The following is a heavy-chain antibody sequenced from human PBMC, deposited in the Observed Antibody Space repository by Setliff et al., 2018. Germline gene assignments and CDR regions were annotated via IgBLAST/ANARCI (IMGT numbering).Heavy chain of an antibody. CDR3: ARGTGTLDY. D-gene: IGHD1-1*01. CDR1: GFTFSSYS. V-gene: IGHV3-48*01. CDR2: ISSSSITI. J-gene: IGHJ4*02. Sequence: PGGSLRLSCAASGFTFSSYSMNWVRQAPGKGLEWVSYISSSSITIYYADSVKGRFTISRDNAKNSLYLQMNSLRAEDTALYYCARGTGTLDYWGQGTLVTVSS.